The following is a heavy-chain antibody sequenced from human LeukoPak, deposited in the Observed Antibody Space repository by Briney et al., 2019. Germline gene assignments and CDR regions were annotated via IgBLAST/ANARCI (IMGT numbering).Heavy chain of an antibody. CDR3: ARVSIRYFDWLSHDAFDI. CDR1: GGSFSGYC. D-gene: IGHD3-9*01. V-gene: IGHV4-34*01. Sequence: SETLSLTCAVYGGSFSGYCWSWIRQPPGKGLEWIGEINHSGSTNYNPSLKSRVTISVDTSKNQFSLKLSSVTAADTAVYYCARVSIRYFDWLSHDAFDIWGQGTMVTVSS. CDR2: INHSGST. J-gene: IGHJ3*02.